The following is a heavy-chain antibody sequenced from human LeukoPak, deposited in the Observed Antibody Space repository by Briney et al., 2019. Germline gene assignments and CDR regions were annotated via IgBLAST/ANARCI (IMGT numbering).Heavy chain of an antibody. Sequence: GESLSISCKGFGYSFANYWISWVRQMPGKGLEWMGRIDPSDSYTNYSPSFQGHVTISADKSISTAYLQWSSLRASDTAMYYCALLLRSGYLADYWGQGTLVTVSS. J-gene: IGHJ4*02. D-gene: IGHD3-22*01. CDR1: GYSFANYW. CDR2: IDPSDSYT. CDR3: ALLLRSGYLADY. V-gene: IGHV5-10-1*01.